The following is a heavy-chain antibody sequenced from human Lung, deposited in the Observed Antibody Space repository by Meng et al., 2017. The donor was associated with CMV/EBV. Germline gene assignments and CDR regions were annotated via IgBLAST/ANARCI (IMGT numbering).Heavy chain of an antibody. CDR2: INPNSGGT. J-gene: IGHJ4*02. D-gene: IGHD3-22*01. Sequence: ASVXVSXKASGYTFTGYYMHWVRQAPGQGLEWMGWINPNSGGTNYAQKFQGRVTMTRDTSISTAYMELSRLRSDDTAVYYCARVYYDTSGSSHYFDFWGQGTLVTVSS. V-gene: IGHV1-2*02. CDR3: ARVYYDTSGSSHYFDF. CDR1: GYTFTGYY.